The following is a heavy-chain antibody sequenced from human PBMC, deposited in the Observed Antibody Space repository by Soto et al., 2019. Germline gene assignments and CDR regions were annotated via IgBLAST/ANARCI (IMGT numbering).Heavy chain of an antibody. CDR1: GDTFSSYT. CDR3: ARSIAVAGKDY. CDR2: IIPILGIA. V-gene: IGHV1-69*02. D-gene: IGHD6-19*01. Sequence: QVQLVQSGAEVKKPGSSVKVSCKASGDTFSSYTISWVRQAPGQGLEWMGRIIPILGIANYAQKFQGSVTITADKSTSTAYMELSSLRSEDTAVYYCARSIAVAGKDYWGQGTLVTVSS. J-gene: IGHJ4*02.